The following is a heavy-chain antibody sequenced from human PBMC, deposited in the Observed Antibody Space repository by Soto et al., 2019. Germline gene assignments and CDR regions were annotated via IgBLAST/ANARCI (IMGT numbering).Heavy chain of an antibody. D-gene: IGHD6-13*01. CDR1: GFTFSSYA. J-gene: IGHJ4*02. Sequence: PGGSLRLSCAASGFTFSSYAISWGRQAPGEGLEWVSAISGSGGSTYYADSVKGRFTISRDDSKNTLYLQMNSLRAEDTAVYYCAKSSVPGSSWSANFDYWGQGTLVTVSS. CDR3: AKSSVPGSSWSANFDY. CDR2: ISGSGGST. V-gene: IGHV3-23*01.